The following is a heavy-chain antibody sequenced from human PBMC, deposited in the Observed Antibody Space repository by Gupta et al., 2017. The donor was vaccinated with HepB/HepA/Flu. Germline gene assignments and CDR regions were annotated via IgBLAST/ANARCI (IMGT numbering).Heavy chain of an antibody. CDR3: TRGFSMTPNDS. CDR1: GGSIRSDDYY. CDR2: IYYSGST. V-gene: IGHV4-30-4*01. J-gene: IGHJ4*02. Sequence: QVQLQESGPGLAKPSQTLSLTCTVSGGSIRSDDYYWNWIRQPPGKGLEWIGYIYYSGSTYYNPSLKSRVTISVDPSKNQFSLKLSSVTAADTAVYYCTRGFSMTPNDSWGQGTLVTVSS.